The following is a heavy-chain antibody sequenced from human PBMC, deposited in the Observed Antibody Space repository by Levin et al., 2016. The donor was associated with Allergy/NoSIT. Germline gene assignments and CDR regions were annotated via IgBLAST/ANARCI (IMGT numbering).Heavy chain of an antibody. V-gene: IGHV3-30*03. J-gene: IGHJ4*02. CDR1: GFTFGKFG. CDR2: ITYDGSNQ. Sequence: GESLKISCVASGFTFGKFGMHWVRQAPGLGLEWVAVITYDGSNQYYADSVKGRSTVSRDNGKNTLHLDMNSLRAEDTAVYYCVRLELITIYDYWGPGTLVTVSS. CDR3: VRLELITIYDY. D-gene: IGHD3-10*01.